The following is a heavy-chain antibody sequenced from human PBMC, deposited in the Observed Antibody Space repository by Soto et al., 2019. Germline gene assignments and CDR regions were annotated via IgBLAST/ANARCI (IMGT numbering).Heavy chain of an antibody. CDR1: GFTFSSYA. CDR2: ISGSGGVT. V-gene: IGHV3-23*01. Sequence: GGSLRLSCAASGFTFSSYAMSWVRQAPGKGLEWVSAISGSGGVTYYGDSVKGRFTISRDNSKNTLYLQMNSLRVEDTAVYYCATPGSVYFYDSGGYFSDWGQGTLVTVSS. D-gene: IGHD3-22*01. J-gene: IGHJ4*02. CDR3: ATPGSVYFYDSGGYFSD.